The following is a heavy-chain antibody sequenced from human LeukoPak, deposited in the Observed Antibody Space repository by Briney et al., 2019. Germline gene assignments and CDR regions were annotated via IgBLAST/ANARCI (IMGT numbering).Heavy chain of an antibody. CDR3: ARDLILRVQLWSRIRFDP. J-gene: IGHJ5*02. Sequence: ASVKVSCKASGYTYTSYGISWVRQAPGQGLEWMGWISAYNGNTNYAQKLQGRVTMTTDTSASTAYMELRSLRSDDTAVYYCARDLILRVQLWSRIRFDPWGQGTLVTVSS. D-gene: IGHD5-18*01. CDR2: ISAYNGNT. V-gene: IGHV1-18*01. CDR1: GYTYTSYG.